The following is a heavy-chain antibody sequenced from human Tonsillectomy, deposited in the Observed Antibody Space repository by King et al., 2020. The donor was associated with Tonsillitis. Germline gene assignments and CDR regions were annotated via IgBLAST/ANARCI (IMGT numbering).Heavy chain of an antibody. CDR2: IYYGGST. D-gene: IGHD6-19*01. CDR1: GGSISSYY. V-gene: IGHV4-59*01. Sequence: VQLQESGPGLVKPSETLSLTCTVSGGSISSYYWSWIRQPPGKGLEWVGYIYYGGSTNYNPSLKSRATISVDTSKNQFSLKLSSVTAADTAVYYCARDYSGWYGEFDYWGQGTLVTVSS. CDR3: ARDYSGWYGEFDY. J-gene: IGHJ4*02.